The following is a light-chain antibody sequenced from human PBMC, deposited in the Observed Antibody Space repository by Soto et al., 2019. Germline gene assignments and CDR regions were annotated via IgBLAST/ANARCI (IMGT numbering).Light chain of an antibody. CDR3: QLYGSSPPFT. V-gene: IGKV3-20*01. CDR2: GAS. CDR1: QSVSNSY. Sequence: EIVLTQSPGTLSLSPGDRATLFCRASQSVSNSYLAWYHQKPGQAPRLLIYGASVRATGIPDRFSGSGSGTDFPLTISRLEAEVFAVYYCQLYGSSPPFTFGPGTKVDIK. J-gene: IGKJ3*01.